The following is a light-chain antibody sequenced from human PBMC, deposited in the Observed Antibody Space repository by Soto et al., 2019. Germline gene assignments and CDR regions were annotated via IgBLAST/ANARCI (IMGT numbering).Light chain of an antibody. CDR1: QSISGN. CDR2: AAS. CDR3: QQYNNWPRT. Sequence: EIMMTQSPATLSVSPGERATLSCRASQSISGNLAWYQQKPGQAPGLLIYAASTRATGIPARFSGSGSGTEFTLTISSLQSEDFAVYYCQQYNNWPRTFGQGTKVEIQ. V-gene: IGKV3-15*01. J-gene: IGKJ1*01.